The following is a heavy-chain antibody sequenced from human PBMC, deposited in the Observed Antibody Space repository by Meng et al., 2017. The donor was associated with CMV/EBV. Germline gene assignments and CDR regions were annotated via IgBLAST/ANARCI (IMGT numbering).Heavy chain of an antibody. D-gene: IGHD1-14*01. CDR3: AKDYTRSRTGIIPGN. CDR1: GFTFSSYW. J-gene: IGHJ4*02. CDR2: IKQDGSEK. V-gene: IGHV3-7*01. Sequence: GGSLRLSCAASGFTFSSYWMSWVRQAPGKGLEWVANIKQDGSEKYYVDSVKGRFTISRDNAKNSLYLQMNSLRAEDTAVYYCAKDYTRSRTGIIPGNWGQGTLVTVSS.